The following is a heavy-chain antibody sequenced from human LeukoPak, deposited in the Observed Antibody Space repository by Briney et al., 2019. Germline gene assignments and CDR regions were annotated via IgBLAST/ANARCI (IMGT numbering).Heavy chain of an antibody. CDR2: ISSSGSTI. D-gene: IGHD3-10*01. CDR1: GFTFSSYD. J-gene: IGHJ3*02. Sequence: GGSLRLSCAASGFTFSSYDMNWVRQAPGKGLEWVSYISSSGSTIYYADSVKGRFTISRDNAKNSLYLQMNSLRAEDTAVYYCARDREVWFGELLAFDIWGQGTMVTVSS. CDR3: ARDREVWFGELLAFDI. V-gene: IGHV3-48*03.